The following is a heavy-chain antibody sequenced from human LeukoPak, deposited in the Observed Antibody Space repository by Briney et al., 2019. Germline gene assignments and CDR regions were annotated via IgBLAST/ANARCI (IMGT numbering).Heavy chain of an antibody. CDR3: ARAAVVELKGANWFDP. CDR2: IYTSGST. V-gene: IGHV4-61*02. Sequence: PSETLSLTCTVSGGSISSGSYYWSWIRQPAGKGLEWIGRIYTSGSTNYNPSLKSRVTISVDTSKNQFSLKLSSVTAADTAVYYCARAAVVELKGANWFDPWGQGTLVTVSS. CDR1: GGSISSGSYY. J-gene: IGHJ5*02. D-gene: IGHD1-26*01.